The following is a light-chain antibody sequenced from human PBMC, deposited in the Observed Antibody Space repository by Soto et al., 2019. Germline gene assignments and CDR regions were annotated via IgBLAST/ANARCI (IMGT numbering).Light chain of an antibody. CDR2: DAS. CDR3: KQYGSSPRT. CDR1: QSVSSSS. J-gene: IGKJ1*01. Sequence: EIVLTQSPGTLSLSPGERDTLSCRASQSVSSSSLAWYQQKPGQAPRLLIYDASSRATGIPDRFSGGGSGTDFTLTISRLLPEDFAVYYCKQYGSSPRTFGQGTKVDIK. V-gene: IGKV3-20*01.